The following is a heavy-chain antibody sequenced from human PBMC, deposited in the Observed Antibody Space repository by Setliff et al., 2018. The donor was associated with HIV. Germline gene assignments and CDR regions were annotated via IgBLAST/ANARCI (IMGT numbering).Heavy chain of an antibody. CDR3: ARVPKTPIAAPYYYYMDV. CDR2: IYSSGST. Sequence: KPSETLSLTCTVSGGSITSGNYYWSWIRQPAGKGLEWIGHIYSSGSTKYNPSLKSRVTMSVATSMNQFSLQLNSVTAADTAVYYCARVPKTPIAAPYYYYMDVWGKGTTVTVSS. V-gene: IGHV4-61*09. CDR1: GGSITSGNYY. J-gene: IGHJ6*03. D-gene: IGHD6-6*01.